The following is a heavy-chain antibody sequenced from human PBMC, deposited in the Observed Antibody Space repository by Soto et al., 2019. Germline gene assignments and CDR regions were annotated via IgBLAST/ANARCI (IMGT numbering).Heavy chain of an antibody. CDR3: AGAYGDYRFDY. D-gene: IGHD4-17*01. V-gene: IGHV4-39*01. J-gene: IGHJ4*02. Sequence: SETLSLTCTVSGGSISSSSYYWGWIRQPPGKGLEWIGSIYYSGSTYYNPSLKSRVTISVDTSKNQFSLKLSSVTAADTAVYYCAGAYGDYRFDYWGQGTLVTVSS. CDR2: IYYSGST. CDR1: GGSISSSSYY.